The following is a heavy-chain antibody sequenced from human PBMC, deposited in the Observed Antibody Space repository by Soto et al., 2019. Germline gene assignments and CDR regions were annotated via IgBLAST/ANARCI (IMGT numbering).Heavy chain of an antibody. V-gene: IGHV6-1*01. CDR3: AREGGPSGCSGGSCYVPFDY. J-gene: IGHJ4*02. D-gene: IGHD2-15*01. CDR2: TYYRSKWYN. CDR1: GDSVSSNSAA. Sequence: SQTLSLTCAISGDSVSSNSAAWNWIRQSPSRGLEWLGRTYYRSKWYNDYAVSVKGRITINPDTSKNQFSLQLNSVTPEDTAVYYCAREGGPSGCSGGSCYVPFDYWGQGTLVTVSS.